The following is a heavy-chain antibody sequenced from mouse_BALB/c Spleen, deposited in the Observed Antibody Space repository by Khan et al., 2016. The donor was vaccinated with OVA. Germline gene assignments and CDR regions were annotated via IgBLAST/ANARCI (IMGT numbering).Heavy chain of an antibody. V-gene: IGHV1S127*01. CDR2: IDPSKSET. J-gene: IGHJ3*01. CDR1: GYTFTSFW. CDR3: ARGGYGVPFAY. Sequence: QMQLEESGPELVRPGASVKMSCKASGYTFTSFWIHWVKQRPGQGLEWIGMIDPSKSETRLNQKFKDKATLNVDKSSNTAYMQLSRLTSEDSAVYSGARGGYGVPFAYWGQGTLVTVSA. D-gene: IGHD1-1*01.